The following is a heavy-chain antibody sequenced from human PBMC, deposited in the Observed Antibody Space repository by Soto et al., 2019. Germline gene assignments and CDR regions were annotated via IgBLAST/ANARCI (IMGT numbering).Heavy chain of an antibody. CDR3: ASSPSNWFDP. CDR1: GGTFSSYA. Sequence: EASVKVSCKASGGTFSSYAISWARQAPGQGLEWMGGIIPIFGTANYAQKFQGRVTITADESTSTAYMELSSLRSEDTAVYYCASSPSNWFDPWGQGTLVTVSS. J-gene: IGHJ5*02. CDR2: IIPIFGTA. V-gene: IGHV1-69*13.